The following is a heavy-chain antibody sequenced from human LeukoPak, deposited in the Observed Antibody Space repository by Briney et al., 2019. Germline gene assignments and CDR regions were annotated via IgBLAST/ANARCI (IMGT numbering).Heavy chain of an antibody. V-gene: IGHV1-69*04. CDR1: GGTFSSYA. J-gene: IGHJ4*02. Sequence: SVKVSCKASGGTFSSYAISWVRQAPGQGLEWMGRIIPIFGIANYAQKFQGRVTITADKSTSTAYMELSSLRPEDTAVYYCAISPRDYYGSGSYEYYFDYWGQGTLVTVSS. CDR3: AISPRDYYGSGSYEYYFDY. CDR2: IIPIFGIA. D-gene: IGHD3-10*01.